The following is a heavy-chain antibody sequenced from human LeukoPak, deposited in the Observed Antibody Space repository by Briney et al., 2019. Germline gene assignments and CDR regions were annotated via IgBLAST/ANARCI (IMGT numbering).Heavy chain of an antibody. J-gene: IGHJ4*02. V-gene: IGHV4-59*01. CDR1: VAYISSYY. CDR3: ASTNYDSTSFEY. D-gene: IGHD3-22*01. CDR2: IYCTGGS. Sequence: SGTLSLTCSVSVAYISSYYGTCFRQPPGKGLEWIGYIYCTGGSNYNPSLKSRVTISVDTSKNQFSLRLSSVTAADTAVYYCASTNYDSTSFEYWGQGTLVTVSS.